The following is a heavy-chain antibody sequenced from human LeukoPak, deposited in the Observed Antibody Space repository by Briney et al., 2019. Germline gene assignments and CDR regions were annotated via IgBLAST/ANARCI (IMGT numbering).Heavy chain of an antibody. CDR3: ARPKDSGDSVVAFDS. Sequence: PGGALRLSCAASGFTFSSYWMHWVRQAPGKGLGWVSRINKDGSSTTYADSVKGRFTISRDNAENTLYLQLSSLRGEDTAVYYCARPKDSGDSVVAFDSWGQGTLVTVSS. CDR1: GFTFSSYW. D-gene: IGHD4-17*01. CDR2: INKDGSST. J-gene: IGHJ4*02. V-gene: IGHV3-74*03.